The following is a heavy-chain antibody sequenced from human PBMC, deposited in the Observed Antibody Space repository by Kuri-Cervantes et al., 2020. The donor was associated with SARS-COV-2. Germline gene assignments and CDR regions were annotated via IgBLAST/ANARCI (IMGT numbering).Heavy chain of an antibody. CDR2: INHSGSN. CDR1: GGSFSGYY. Sequence: SGAVYGGSFSGYYRSWVRQPPGKGLEWIGEINHSGSNNYNPSLKSRVNKSVDTSKNQFSLKPSSVTAADTAVDYCAGGGFGDWGQGTLVTVSS. J-gene: IGHJ4*02. V-gene: IGHV4-34*01. CDR3: AGGGFGD.